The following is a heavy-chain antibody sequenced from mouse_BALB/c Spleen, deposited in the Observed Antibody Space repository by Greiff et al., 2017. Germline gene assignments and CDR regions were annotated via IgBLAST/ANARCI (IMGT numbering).Heavy chain of an antibody. V-gene: IGHV3-8*02. CDR2: ISYSGST. D-gene: IGHD1-1*01. CDR3: ARCYGSSYYAMDY. J-gene: IGHJ4*01. CDR1: GDSITSGY. Sequence: EVKLQESGPSLVKPSQTLSLTCSVTGDSITSGYWNWIRKFPGNKLEYMGYISYSGSTYYNPSLKSRISITRDTSKNQYYLQLNSVTTEDTATYYCARCYGSSYYAMDYWGQGTSVTVSS.